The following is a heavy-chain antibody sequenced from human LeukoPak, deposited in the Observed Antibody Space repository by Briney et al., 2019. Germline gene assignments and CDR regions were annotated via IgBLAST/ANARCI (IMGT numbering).Heavy chain of an antibody. J-gene: IGHJ6*03. Sequence: SETLSLTCTVSGGSISSYYWSWIRQPPGKGLEWIGYIYYSGSTNYNPSLKSRVTISVDTSKNQFSLKLSSVTAADTAVYYCARVVRYCTNGGCYTDYYYYRDVWGKGTTVTVSS. CDR3: ARVVRYCTNGGCYTDYYYYRDV. V-gene: IGHV4-59*01. CDR1: GGSISSYY. D-gene: IGHD2-8*01. CDR2: IYYSGST.